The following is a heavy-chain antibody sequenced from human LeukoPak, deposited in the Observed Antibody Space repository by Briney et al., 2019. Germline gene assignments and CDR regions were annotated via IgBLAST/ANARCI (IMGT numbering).Heavy chain of an antibody. J-gene: IGHJ4*02. Sequence: GSSVKVSCKASGGTFSSYAISWVRQAPGQGLEWMGGIIPIFGTANYAQKFQGRVTITTDESTSTAYMELSSLRSEDTAVYYCAAGKIRPYYFDYWGQGTLVTVSS. CDR1: GGTFSSYA. CDR3: AAGKIRPYYFDY. V-gene: IGHV1-69*05. CDR2: IIPIFGTA.